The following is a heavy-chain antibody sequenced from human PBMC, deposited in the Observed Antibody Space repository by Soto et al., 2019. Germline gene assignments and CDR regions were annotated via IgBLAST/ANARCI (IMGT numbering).Heavy chain of an antibody. CDR3: ARSRREAVAGYTIDN. CDR1: GGSISSNY. J-gene: IGHJ4*02. D-gene: IGHD6-13*01. CDR2: VYNSGST. V-gene: IGHV4-59*01. Sequence: SETLSLTCTVSGGSISSNYWTWIRQPPGKGLEWIGYVYNSGSTNYNPSLKSRVTISEDTSKSQFSLKVNSMTAADTAVYYCARSRREAVAGYTIDNWGQGILVTVSS.